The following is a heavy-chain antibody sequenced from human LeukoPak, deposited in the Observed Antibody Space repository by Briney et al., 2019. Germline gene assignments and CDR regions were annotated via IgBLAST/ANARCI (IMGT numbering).Heavy chain of an antibody. Sequence: GGSLRLSCAVSGFSVTSNYMSWVRQAPGKGLEWVSVIYSGGSTYYADSVKGRFTISRDNSKNTLYLQMNSLRAEDTAVYYCARDGVQLWFGGQGTLVTVSS. CDR2: IYSGGST. CDR1: GFSVTSNY. V-gene: IGHV3-53*01. D-gene: IGHD5-18*01. CDR3: ARDGVQLWF. J-gene: IGHJ4*02.